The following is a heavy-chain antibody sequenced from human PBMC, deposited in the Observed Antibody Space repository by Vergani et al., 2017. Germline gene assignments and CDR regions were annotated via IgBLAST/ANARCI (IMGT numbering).Heavy chain of an antibody. CDR2: ISWDGGST. CDR3: AKDRMLRYVDRLVLPGMYFDY. V-gene: IGHV3-43D*04. J-gene: IGHJ4*02. D-gene: IGHD3-9*01. Sequence: EVQLVESGGVVVQPGGSLRLSCAASGFTFDDYAMHWVRQAPGKSLEWVSLISWDGGSTYYADSVKSRFTISRDNSKNSLYLQMNSLRAKDTALYYCAKDRMLRYVDRLVLPGMYFDYWGQGTLVTVSS. CDR1: GFTFDDYA.